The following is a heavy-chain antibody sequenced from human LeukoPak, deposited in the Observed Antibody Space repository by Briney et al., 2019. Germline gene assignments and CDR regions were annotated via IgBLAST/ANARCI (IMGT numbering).Heavy chain of an antibody. J-gene: IGHJ6*03. Sequence: SQTLSLTCAISGDSVSSNSAAWNWIRQSPSRGLEWLGRTYYRSKWYNDYAVSVKSRITINPDTSKNQFSLKLSSVTAADTAVYYCAREIGGPFPGLGELSLRRALHYYYYYMDVWGKGTTVTISS. CDR3: AREIGGPFPGLGELSLRRALHYYYYYMDV. V-gene: IGHV6-1*01. CDR2: TYYRSKWYN. CDR1: GDSVSSNSAA. D-gene: IGHD3-16*02.